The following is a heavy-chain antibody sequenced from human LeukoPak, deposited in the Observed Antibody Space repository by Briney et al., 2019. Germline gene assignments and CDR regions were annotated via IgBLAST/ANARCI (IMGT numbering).Heavy chain of an antibody. J-gene: IGHJ5*02. V-gene: IGHV4-4*09. CDR1: GGSISSYY. CDR3: ARKAPKKGWFDP. CDR2: THPSGNT. Sequence: SETLSPTCTVSGGSISSYYWSWIRQPPGKGLEWIGYTHPSGNTNYSPSPKSRVTISIDMSRNQFSLKLSSVTAADTAVYYCARKAPKKGWFDPWGQGTLVTVSS.